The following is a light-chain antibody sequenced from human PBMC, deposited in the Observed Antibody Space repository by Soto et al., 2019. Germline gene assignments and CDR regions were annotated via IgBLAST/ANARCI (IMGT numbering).Light chain of an antibody. V-gene: IGLV2-14*01. J-gene: IGLJ2*01. CDR3: SSYTSSRTNVV. CDR2: DVS. Sequence: QSALTQPASVSGSPGQSITISCTGTSSDVGGYNYVSWYQQHPGKAPKLMIYDVSNRPSGVYDRFAGSKSGNTASLTISGLQAEDEADYYCSSYTSSRTNVVFGGGTKLTVL. CDR1: SSDVGGYNY.